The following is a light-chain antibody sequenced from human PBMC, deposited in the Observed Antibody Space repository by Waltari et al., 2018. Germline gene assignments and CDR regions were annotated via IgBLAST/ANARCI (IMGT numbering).Light chain of an antibody. Sequence: DVVLTQSPLSLPATLGQPASISCRSSQSLVHSDGKTYLNWFQQRPGQSPRRLIYTVSKRDSVVPGRFSGSWSVTDFTLTISRVEAEYVGVYYCMQGTHWITIGQGTRLDIK. V-gene: IGKV2-30*02. CDR3: MQGTHWIT. J-gene: IGKJ5*01. CDR1: QSLVHSDGKTY. CDR2: TVS.